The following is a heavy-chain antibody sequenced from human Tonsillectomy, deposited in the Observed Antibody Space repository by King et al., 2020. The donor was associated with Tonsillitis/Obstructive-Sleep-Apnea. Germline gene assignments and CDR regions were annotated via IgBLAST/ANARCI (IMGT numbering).Heavy chain of an antibody. CDR2: IKQDGSEK. D-gene: IGHD1-26*01. CDR3: ARDSGGIVGAQDFDY. J-gene: IGHJ4*02. CDR1: GFTFSSYW. Sequence: VQLVESGGGLVQPGGSLRLSCAASGFTFSSYWMSWVRQAPGKGLEWVANIKQDGSEKYYVDSVKGRFTISRDNAKNSLYLQMNSLRAEDTAVYYCARDSGGIVGAQDFDYWGQGTLVTVSS. V-gene: IGHV3-7*01.